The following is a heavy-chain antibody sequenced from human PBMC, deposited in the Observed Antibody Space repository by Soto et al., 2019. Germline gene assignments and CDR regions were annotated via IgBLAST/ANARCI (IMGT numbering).Heavy chain of an antibody. CDR3: SRVRYYYESSGYEYYYYGRDD. V-gene: IGHV1-69*13. Sequence: SVKVSCKASGGTFSSYAISWVRQAPGQGLEWLGGIIPIFGTANYAQKFQGRVTITAEESTSTAYLELSSLRSEDTAGYYCSRVRYYYESSGYEYYYYGRDDWGKGTTGSVSS. J-gene: IGHJ6*04. CDR2: IIPIFGTA. D-gene: IGHD3-22*01. CDR1: GGTFSSYA.